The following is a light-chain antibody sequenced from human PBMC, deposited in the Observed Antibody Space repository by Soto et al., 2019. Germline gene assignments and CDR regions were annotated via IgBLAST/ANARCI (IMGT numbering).Light chain of an antibody. CDR3: HQRSKWPLT. V-gene: IGKV3-11*01. CDR1: QSVRSY. Sequence: EIVLTQSTATLSLSPGERATLSCRASQSVRSYLAWYQQKPGQAPRLLIYDASNRATDIPARFSGSGSGTDFTLTISSLDPEDSAVYYCHQRSKWPLTFGGGTKVEIK. CDR2: DAS. J-gene: IGKJ4*01.